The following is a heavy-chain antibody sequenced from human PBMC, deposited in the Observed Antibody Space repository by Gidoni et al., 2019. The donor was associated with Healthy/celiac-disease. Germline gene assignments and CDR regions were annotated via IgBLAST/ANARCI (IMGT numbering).Heavy chain of an antibody. Sequence: EVQLVESGGGLVQPGGSLRLSCAASGFTFSSYSMNWVRQAPEKGLEWFSYISSSSSTIYYADSVKGRFTISRDNAKNSLYLQMNSLRAEDTAVYYCARDSRPAGYWGQGTLVTVSS. V-gene: IGHV3-48*01. CDR2: ISSSSSTI. CDR1: GFTFSSYS. CDR3: ARDSRPAGY. J-gene: IGHJ4*02.